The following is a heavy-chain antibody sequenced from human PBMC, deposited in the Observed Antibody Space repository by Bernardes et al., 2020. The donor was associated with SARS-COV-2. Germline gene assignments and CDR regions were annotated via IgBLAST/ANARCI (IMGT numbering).Heavy chain of an antibody. V-gene: IGHV4-39*01. CDR2: IYYSISYSGDS. CDR1: GGPISSINDY. Sequence: SETLSLTCTVSGGPISSINDYWGWIRRPPGKGLEWIGSIYYSISYSGDSYYSPSLKSRVTISVDTSKNQFSLRLTSVTAADTAVYYCARLKNTGWAPTWSDPCGHGTLVTVSS. D-gene: IGHD7-27*01. J-gene: IGHJ5*02. CDR3: ARLKNTGWAPTWSDP.